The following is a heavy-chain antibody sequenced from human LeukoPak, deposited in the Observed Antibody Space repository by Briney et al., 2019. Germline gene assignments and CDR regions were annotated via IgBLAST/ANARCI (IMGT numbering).Heavy chain of an antibody. D-gene: IGHD3-22*01. J-gene: IGHJ4*02. Sequence: ASVKVSCKASGHTFTGYYMHWVRQAPGQGLEWMGWINPNSGGTNYAQKFQGRVTMTRDTSISTAYMELSRLRSDDTAVYYCARGGYYYDSSAKEDYWGQGTLVTVSS. CDR1: GHTFTGYY. CDR3: ARGGYYYDSSAKEDY. CDR2: INPNSGGT. V-gene: IGHV1-2*02.